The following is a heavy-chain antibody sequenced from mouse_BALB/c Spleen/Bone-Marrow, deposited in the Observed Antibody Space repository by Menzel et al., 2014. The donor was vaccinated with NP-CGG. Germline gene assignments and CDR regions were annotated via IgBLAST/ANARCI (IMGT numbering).Heavy chain of an antibody. Sequence: EVKVVESGGNLVKAGGSLKLSCAASGFTFSSYGMSWVRQTPEKRLEWVATISGGGSYTFYPDSVKGRFTISRDYAKNNLYLQLSSLMSEDTALYYCTRHAYYDQTEVSFVYWGQGTLVTVSA. CDR1: GFTFSSYG. D-gene: IGHD2-4*01. V-gene: IGHV5-9-2*01. CDR2: ISGGGSYT. J-gene: IGHJ3*01. CDR3: TRHAYYDQTEVSFVY.